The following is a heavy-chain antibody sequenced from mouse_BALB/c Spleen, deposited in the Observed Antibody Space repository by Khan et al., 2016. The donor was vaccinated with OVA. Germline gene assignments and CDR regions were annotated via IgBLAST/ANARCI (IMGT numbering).Heavy chain of an antibody. D-gene: IGHD2-5*01. J-gene: IGHJ4*01. CDR1: GYIFTSYW. V-gene: IGHV1-76*01. Sequence: QVQLKESGAELVRPGASVKLSCKTSGYIFTSYWINWVKQRSGQGLAWIARIYPGTGSTYYHEKFKGKATLTADKSSSTAYMQLSSLKSEDSAVYFCARSDYNSTYAMDYWGQGTSVTVSS. CDR3: ARSDYNSTYAMDY. CDR2: IYPGTGST.